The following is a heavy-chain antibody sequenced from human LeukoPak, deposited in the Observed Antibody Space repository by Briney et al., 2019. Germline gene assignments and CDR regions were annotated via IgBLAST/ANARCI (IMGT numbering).Heavy chain of an antibody. V-gene: IGHV3-23*01. CDR1: GFTFRSHA. CDR2: IYENGGTT. J-gene: IGHJ4*02. D-gene: IGHD5-18*01. CDR3: ASSRYSYGPYFDY. Sequence: GGSLRLSCVGSGFTFRSHAMSWVRQAPEKGLEFVSGIYENGGTTYYADSVKGRFSISRDNSKNTLYMQMNSLRAEDTAVYYCASSRYSYGPYFDYWGQGTLVTVSS.